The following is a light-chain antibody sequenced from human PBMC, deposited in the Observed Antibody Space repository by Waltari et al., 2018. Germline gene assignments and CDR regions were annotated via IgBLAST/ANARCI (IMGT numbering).Light chain of an antibody. Sequence: IVMTQSPDSLAVSLGERVTLTCTSSPSVLYISNNKHYLVWYQQKPGQPPKLLIYWASTRESGVPDRFSGSGSGTDFTLTISSLQAEDVAVYYCQQYYSTPWTFGQGTKVEIK. CDR1: PSVLYISNNKHY. V-gene: IGKV4-1*01. J-gene: IGKJ1*01. CDR2: WAS. CDR3: QQYYSTPWT.